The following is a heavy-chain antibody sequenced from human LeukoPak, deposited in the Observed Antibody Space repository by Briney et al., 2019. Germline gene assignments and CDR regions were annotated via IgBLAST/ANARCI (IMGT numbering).Heavy chain of an antibody. CDR2: ISWNSGSI. V-gene: IGHV3-9*01. CDR1: GFTFDDYA. CDR3: AKDMAGDYTGYYYGMDV. D-gene: IGHD4-17*01. J-gene: IGHJ6*02. Sequence: GGSLRLSCAASGFTFDDYAMHWVRQAPGKGLEWVSGISWNSGSIGYADSVKGRFTISRDNAKNSLYLQMNSLIAEDTVLYYRAKDMAGDYTGYYYGMDVWGQGTTVTVSS.